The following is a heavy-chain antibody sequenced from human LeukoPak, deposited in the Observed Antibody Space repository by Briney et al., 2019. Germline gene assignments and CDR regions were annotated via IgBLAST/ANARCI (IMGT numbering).Heavy chain of an antibody. Sequence: PSETLSLTCTVSGGSISSYYWSWIRQPPGKGLEWIGYIYYSGSTNYNPSLKSRVTISVDRSKNQFSLKLSSVTAADTAVYYCARGGGSSSERNPYRTTRYNWFDPWGQGTLVTVSS. D-gene: IGHD6-6*01. CDR2: IYYSGST. CDR3: ARGGGSSSERNPYRTTRYNWFDP. V-gene: IGHV4-59*12. CDR1: GGSISSYY. J-gene: IGHJ5*02.